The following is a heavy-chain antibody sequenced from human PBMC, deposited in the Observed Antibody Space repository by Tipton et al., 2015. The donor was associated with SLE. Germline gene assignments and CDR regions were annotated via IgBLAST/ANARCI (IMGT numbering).Heavy chain of an antibody. D-gene: IGHD4-17*01. CDR3: ARGKPYGDYMDY. CDR1: GYSISGHY. CDR2: TYASGSP. V-gene: IGHV4-4*07. Sequence: TLSLTCTVSGYSISGHYWTWIRQSAGKGLEWIGRTYASGSPNSNPSFESRVTVSADTSRNQFYLKLNSVTAADTAVYYCARGKPYGDYMDYWGQGTLVTVSS. J-gene: IGHJ4*02.